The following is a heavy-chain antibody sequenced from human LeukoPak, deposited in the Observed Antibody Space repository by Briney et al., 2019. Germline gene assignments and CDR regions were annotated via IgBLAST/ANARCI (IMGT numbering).Heavy chain of an antibody. CDR2: IKPDSGGT. J-gene: IGHJ5*02. D-gene: IGHD5-18*01. CDR1: GYIFSDYY. V-gene: IGHV1-2*02. CDR3: SRVSAMVTTYRGGNWFDP. Sequence: ASVKVSCTASGYIFSDYYMHWVRQAPGQGLEWMGWIKPDSGGTNYEQKFQGRVIMTLDTSISTAYMELTRLTSDDTAVYYCSRVSAMVTTYRGGNWFDPWGQGTLVTVSS.